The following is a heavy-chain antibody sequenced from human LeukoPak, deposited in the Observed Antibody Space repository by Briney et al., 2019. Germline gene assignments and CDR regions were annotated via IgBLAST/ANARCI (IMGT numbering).Heavy chain of an antibody. J-gene: IGHJ6*02. CDR1: GGSISSYY. D-gene: IGHD3-16*01. CDR3: ARYVQDYYYYYGMDV. CDR2: IYYSGST. Sequence: SETLSLTCTVSGGSISSYYWSWIRQPPGKGLEWIGYIYYSGSTNYNPSLKSRATISIDTSKNQFSLKLCSVTAADTAVYYCARYVQDYYYYYGMDVWGQGTTVTVSS. V-gene: IGHV4-59*08.